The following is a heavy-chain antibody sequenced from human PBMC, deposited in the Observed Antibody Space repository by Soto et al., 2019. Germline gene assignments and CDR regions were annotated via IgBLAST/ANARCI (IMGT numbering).Heavy chain of an antibody. D-gene: IGHD1-1*01. Sequence: QVQLVQSGAEVKKPGASVKVSCKAAVYNLTTYGVSWVRQAPGQGLEWEGWISAYNDHTNYAQKFQGRVTMTTDTSTSTAYWERRSLRSDNTAFYYVARGTDVDYWGQGTLVTVSS. J-gene: IGHJ4*02. CDR2: ISAYNDHT. V-gene: IGHV1-18*01. CDR1: VYNLTTYG. CDR3: ARGTDVDY.